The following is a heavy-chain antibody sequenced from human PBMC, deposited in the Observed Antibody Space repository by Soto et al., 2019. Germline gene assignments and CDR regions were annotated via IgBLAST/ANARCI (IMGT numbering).Heavy chain of an antibody. J-gene: IGHJ1*01. D-gene: IGHD2-15*01. CDR1: GGSISSYY. CDR2: IYYSGST. Sequence: SETLSLTCTVSGGSISSYYWSWIRQPPWKGLEWSGYIYYSGSTNYNPSLKSRVTISVDTSKNQFSLKLSSVTAADTAVYYCARHCSGGSCYLGYFQHWGQGTLVTVSS. V-gene: IGHV4-59*08. CDR3: ARHCSGGSCYLGYFQH.